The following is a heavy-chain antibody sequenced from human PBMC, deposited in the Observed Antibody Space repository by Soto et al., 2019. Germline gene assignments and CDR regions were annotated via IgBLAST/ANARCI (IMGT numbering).Heavy chain of an antibody. V-gene: IGHV1-69*13. CDR1: GGTFRSYA. Sequence: SVKVSCKASGGTFRSYAISWVRQAPGQGLEWMGGIIPIFGTANYAQKFQGRVTITADESTSTAYMELSSLRSEDTAVYYCASNPPDYYDSSGYGNYWGQGTLVTVSS. CDR3: ASNPPDYYDSSGYGNY. D-gene: IGHD3-22*01. CDR2: IIPIFGTA. J-gene: IGHJ4*02.